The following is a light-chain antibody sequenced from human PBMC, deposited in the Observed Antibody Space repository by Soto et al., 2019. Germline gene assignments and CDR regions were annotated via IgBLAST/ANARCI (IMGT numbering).Light chain of an antibody. Sequence: DIQMTQSPSTLSGSVGDRVTITCRASQTISSWLAWYQQKPGKAPKLLIYKASTLKSGVPSRFSGSGSGTEFTLTISSLQPDDFAIYDCQHYNSYSEACAQGTKVELK. V-gene: IGKV1-5*03. J-gene: IGKJ1*01. CDR2: KAS. CDR1: QTISSW. CDR3: QHYNSYSEA.